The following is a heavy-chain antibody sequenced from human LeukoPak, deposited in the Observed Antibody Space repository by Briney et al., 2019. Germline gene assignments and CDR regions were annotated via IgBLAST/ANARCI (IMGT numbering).Heavy chain of an antibody. CDR3: ARARNCSSGTCYKDY. CDR2: INGDGSST. Sequence: PGGSLRLSCAASGLTFSGYWMHRVRQAPGKGLVWVSRINGDGSSTSYADSVKGRFTISRDNAKNTLYLQMNSLGAEDTAVYYCARARNCSSGTCYKDYWGQGTLVTVFS. J-gene: IGHJ4*02. CDR1: GLTFSGYW. D-gene: IGHD2-15*01. V-gene: IGHV3-74*01.